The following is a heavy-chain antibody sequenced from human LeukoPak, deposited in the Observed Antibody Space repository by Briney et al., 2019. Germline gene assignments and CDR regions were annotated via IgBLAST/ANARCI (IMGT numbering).Heavy chain of an antibody. CDR2: ISGSGGST. CDR3: AKIPLDPKYCSSTSCYGARGDY. D-gene: IGHD2-2*01. Sequence: PGGSLRLSCAASGFTFSSYAMSWVRQAPGKGLEWVSAISGSGGSTYYADSVKGRFTISRDNSKNTLYLQMNSLRAEDTAVYYCAKIPLDPKYCSSTSCYGARGDYWGQGTLVTVSS. J-gene: IGHJ4*02. V-gene: IGHV3-23*01. CDR1: GFTFSSYA.